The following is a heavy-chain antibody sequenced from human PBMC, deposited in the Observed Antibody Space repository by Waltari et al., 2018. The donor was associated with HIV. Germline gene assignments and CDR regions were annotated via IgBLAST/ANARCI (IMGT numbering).Heavy chain of an antibody. Sequence: EVQLVQSGAEVKKPGESLKISCKGSGYSFTSYWIGWVRQMPVKGLEWMWIIYPGDSDTRYSPSFQGQFTIAADKSISTAYRQWSSLKASDTAMYYCARLGPQVLRFLEWPGTFDYWGQGTLVTVSS. CDR2: IYPGDSDT. J-gene: IGHJ4*02. V-gene: IGHV5-51*01. D-gene: IGHD3-3*01. CDR3: ARLGPQVLRFLEWPGTFDY. CDR1: GYSFTSYW.